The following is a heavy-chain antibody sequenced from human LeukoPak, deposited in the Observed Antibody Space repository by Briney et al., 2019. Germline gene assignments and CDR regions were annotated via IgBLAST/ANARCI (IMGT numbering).Heavy chain of an antibody. J-gene: IGHJ5*02. D-gene: IGHD3-10*01. CDR3: ARVYYYGSGSYYKGFDP. V-gene: IGHV4-4*02. Sequence: PSGTLSLTCAVSGGSISSSNWWSWVRQPPGKGLEWIGEIYHSGSTNYNPSLKSRVTISVDKSKNQFSLKLSSVTAADTAVYYCARVYYYGSGSYYKGFDPWGQGTLVTVSS. CDR2: IYHSGST. CDR1: GGSISSSNW.